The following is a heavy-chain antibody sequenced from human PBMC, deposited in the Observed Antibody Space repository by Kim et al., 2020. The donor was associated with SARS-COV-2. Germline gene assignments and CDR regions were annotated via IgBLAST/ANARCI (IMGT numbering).Heavy chain of an antibody. J-gene: IGHJ5*01. Sequence: YADSVKGRFTISRDNAKNTQYLQMNSLRAEDTAVYYCATTYYGGNSFDSWGQGTLVTVSS. D-gene: IGHD4-17*01. V-gene: IGHV3-74*01. CDR3: ATTYYGGNSFDS.